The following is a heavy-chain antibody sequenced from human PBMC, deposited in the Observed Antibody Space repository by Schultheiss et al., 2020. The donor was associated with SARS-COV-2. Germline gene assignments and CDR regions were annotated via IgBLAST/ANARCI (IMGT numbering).Heavy chain of an antibody. Sequence: ASVKVSCKASGYTFTSYDINWVRQATGQGLEWMGWMNPNSGNTGYAQKFQGRVTITRNTSISTAYMELSSLRSEDTAVYYCARGVEMATSDTLDYWGQGTLVTVSS. CDR1: GYTFTSYD. V-gene: IGHV1-8*03. D-gene: IGHD5-24*01. J-gene: IGHJ4*02. CDR2: MNPNSGNT. CDR3: ARGVEMATSDTLDY.